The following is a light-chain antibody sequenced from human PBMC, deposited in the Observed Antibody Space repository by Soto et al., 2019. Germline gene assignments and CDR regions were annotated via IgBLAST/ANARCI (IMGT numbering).Light chain of an antibody. CDR1: SSDVGSYNL. J-gene: IGLJ2*01. CDR3: CSYAGSSTLV. V-gene: IGLV2-23*01. CDR2: EGS. Sequence: QSVLTQPASVSGSPGQSITISCTGTSSDVGSYNLVSWYQQHPGKAPKLMTYEGSKRPSGVSNRFSGSKSGNTASLTISGLQAEDEADYYCCSYAGSSTLVFGGGTKVTVL.